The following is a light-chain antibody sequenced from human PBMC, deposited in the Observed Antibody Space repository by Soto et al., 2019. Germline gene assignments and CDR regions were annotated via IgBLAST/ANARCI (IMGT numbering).Light chain of an antibody. CDR1: SSNIGSNY. Sequence: QSVLTQPPSASGTPGQRVTISCSGSSSNIGSNYVYWYRQLPGTAPKLLIYRNNQRPSGVPDRFSGSKSGTSASLAISGLRSEDEADYYCAAWDDSLSGWVFGTGTKLTVL. CDR3: AAWDDSLSGWV. V-gene: IGLV1-47*01. CDR2: RNN. J-gene: IGLJ1*01.